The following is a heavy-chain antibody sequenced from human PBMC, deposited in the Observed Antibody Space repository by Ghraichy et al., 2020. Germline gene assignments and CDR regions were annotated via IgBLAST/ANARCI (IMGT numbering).Heavy chain of an antibody. CDR3: ARDRTTEILIAVAGAYGMDV. D-gene: IGHD6-19*01. CDR1: GYTFTGYY. CDR2: INPNSGGT. Sequence: ASVKVSCKASGYTFTGYYMHWVRQAPGQGLEWMGWINPNSGGTNYAQKFQGRVTMTRDTSISTAYMELSRLRSDDTAVYYCARDRTTEILIAVAGAYGMDVWGQGTTVTVSS. J-gene: IGHJ6*02. V-gene: IGHV1-2*02.